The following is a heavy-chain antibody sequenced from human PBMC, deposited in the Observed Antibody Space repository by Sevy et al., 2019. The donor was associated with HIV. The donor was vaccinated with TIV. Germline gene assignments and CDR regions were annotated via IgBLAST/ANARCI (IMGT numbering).Heavy chain of an antibody. V-gene: IGHV3-49*04. CDR2: LKNKARGGTL. D-gene: IGHD1-1*01. J-gene: IGHJ4*02. CDR3: TRWNGAQSIFDY. CDR1: GFSFGDYA. Sequence: SLRLSCTASGFSFGDYAMNWVRQAPGKGLEWVAFLKNKARGGTLDHAASVKGRFTISRDDSKSIVYLQMNDLRTEDTGVYYCTRWNGAQSIFDYWGQGALVTVSS.